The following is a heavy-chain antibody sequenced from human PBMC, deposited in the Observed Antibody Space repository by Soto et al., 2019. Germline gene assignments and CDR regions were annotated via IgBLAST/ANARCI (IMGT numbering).Heavy chain of an antibody. D-gene: IGHD3-9*01. CDR1: GGSVSSSSYY. J-gene: IGHJ4*02. CDR3: AREGRRDYDILTGYYHDYSLDY. Sequence: TLSLTCTVSGGSVSSSSYYWSWIRQPPGKGLEWIGYIYYSGSTYYNPSLKSRVTISVDTSKNQFSLKLSSVTAADTAVYYCAREGRRDYDILTGYYHDYSLDYWGQGTLVTVSS. CDR2: IYYSGST. V-gene: IGHV4-30-4*01.